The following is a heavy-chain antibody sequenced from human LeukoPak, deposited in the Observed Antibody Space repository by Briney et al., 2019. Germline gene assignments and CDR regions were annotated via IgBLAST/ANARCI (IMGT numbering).Heavy chain of an antibody. V-gene: IGHV6-1*01. CDR2: TYYRSKWYN. CDR3: ARDGGYCSGGSCLNWFDP. J-gene: IGHJ5*02. Sequence: SQTLSLTCAISGDSVSSNSAAWNWIRQSPSRGLAWLGRTYYRSKWYNDYAVSVKSRIAINPDTSNNQFSLQLNSVTPEDTAVYYCARDGGYCSGGSCLNWFDPWGQGTLVTVSS. CDR1: GDSVSSNSAA. D-gene: IGHD2-15*01.